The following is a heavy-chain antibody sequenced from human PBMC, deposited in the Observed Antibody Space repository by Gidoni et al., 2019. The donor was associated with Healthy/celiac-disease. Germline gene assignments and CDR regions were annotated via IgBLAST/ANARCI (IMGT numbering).Heavy chain of an antibody. Sequence: QLQLQESGPGLVKPSETLSLTCPVSGGSISSSSYYWGWIRQPPGKGLEWIGSIYYSGSTYYNPSLKSRVTISVDTSKNQFSLKLSSVTAADTAVYYCARLSEQRWDFDYWGQGTLVTVSS. CDR3: ARLSEQRWDFDY. V-gene: IGHV4-39*01. J-gene: IGHJ4*02. D-gene: IGHD4-17*01. CDR2: IYYSGST. CDR1: GGSISSSSYY.